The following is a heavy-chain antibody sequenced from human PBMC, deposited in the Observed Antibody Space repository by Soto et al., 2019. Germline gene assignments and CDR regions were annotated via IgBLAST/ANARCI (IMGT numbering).Heavy chain of an antibody. D-gene: IGHD3-10*01. CDR2: GYQSGNT. CDR1: GVSISSSSHY. J-gene: IGHJ4*02. Sequence: SETLSLTCSVSGVSISSSSHYWAWIRQAPGQGLEWIGSGYQSGNTYYNPSLRNRVAVSVDTSTNQISLRVKSVTASDTGVYFCARHALQSELDLWGQGTPV. CDR3: ARHALQSELDL. V-gene: IGHV4-39*01.